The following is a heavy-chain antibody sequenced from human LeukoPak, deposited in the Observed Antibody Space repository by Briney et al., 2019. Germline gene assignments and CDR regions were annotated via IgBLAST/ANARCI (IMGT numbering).Heavy chain of an antibody. Sequence: PGGSLRLSCAASGFTFSTSVMHWVRQAPGKGLEWVAVISYDGNNKYYADSVKGRFTISRDNSKNTLYVQMNSLRAEDTAVYYCARDLHYYVAMDVWGQGTTVTVSS. CDR1: GFTFSTSV. V-gene: IGHV3-30*03. CDR2: ISYDGNNK. D-gene: IGHD3-10*02. CDR3: ARDLHYYVAMDV. J-gene: IGHJ6*02.